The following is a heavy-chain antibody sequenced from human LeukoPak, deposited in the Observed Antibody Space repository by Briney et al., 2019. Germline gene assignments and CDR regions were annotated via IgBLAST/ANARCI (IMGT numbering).Heavy chain of an antibody. CDR2: ISSSSSYI. V-gene: IGHV3-21*04. CDR1: GFTFSSYS. CDR3: ARGLQYCSGGSCYSFAFDI. J-gene: IGHJ3*02. D-gene: IGHD2-15*01. Sequence: GGSLRLSCAASGFTFSSYSMNWVRQAPGKGLEWVSSISSSSSYIYYADSVKGRFTISRDNAKNSLYLQMNSLRAEDTAVYYCARGLQYCSGGSCYSFAFDIWGQGTMVTVSS.